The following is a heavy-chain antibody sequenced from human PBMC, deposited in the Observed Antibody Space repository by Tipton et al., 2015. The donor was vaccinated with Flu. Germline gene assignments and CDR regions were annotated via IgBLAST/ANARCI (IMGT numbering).Heavy chain of an antibody. V-gene: IGHV4-31*02. J-gene: IGHJ4*02. CDR1: SVSDNY. CDR3: ACAGHGYYDSSGSDY. CDR2: IYYSGST. D-gene: IGHD3-22*01. Sequence: SVSDNYMTWIRQHPGKGLEWIGYIYYSGSTYYNPSLKSRVTISVDTSKNQFSLKLTSVTAADTAVYYCACAGHGYYDSSGSDYWGQGTLVTVSS.